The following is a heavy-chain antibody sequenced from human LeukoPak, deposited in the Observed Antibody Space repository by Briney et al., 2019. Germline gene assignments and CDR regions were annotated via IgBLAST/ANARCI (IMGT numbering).Heavy chain of an antibody. CDR2: IYYSGST. D-gene: IGHD6-13*01. J-gene: IGHJ4*02. CDR1: GGSISSHY. V-gene: IGHV4-59*11. Sequence: SGTLSLICTVSGGSISSHYWSWIRQPPGKGLEWIGYIYYSGSTNYNPSLKSRVTISVDTSKNQFSLKLSSVTAADTAVYYCARGYSSSWAPFDYWGQGTLVTVSS. CDR3: ARGYSSSWAPFDY.